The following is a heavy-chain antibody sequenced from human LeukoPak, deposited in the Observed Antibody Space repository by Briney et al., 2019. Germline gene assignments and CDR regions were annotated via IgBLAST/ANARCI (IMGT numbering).Heavy chain of an antibody. D-gene: IGHD2-2*01. CDR2: IIPILGIA. J-gene: IGHJ6*02. CDR1: GGTFSSYA. Sequence: PWASVKVSCTASGGTFSSYAISWVRQAPGQGLEWMGRIIPILGIANYAQKFQGRVTITADKSTSTAYMELSSLRSEDTAVYYCARISTPIVVVPAAMNYYYGMDVWGQGTTVTVSS. V-gene: IGHV1-69*04. CDR3: ARISTPIVVVPAAMNYYYGMDV.